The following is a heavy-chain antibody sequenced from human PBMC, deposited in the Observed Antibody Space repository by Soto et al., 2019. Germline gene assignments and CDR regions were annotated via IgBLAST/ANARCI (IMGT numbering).Heavy chain of an antibody. V-gene: IGHV4-30-4*08. CDR3: ARDHYVYDILTGYGYYYGMDV. J-gene: IGHJ6*02. Sequence: SETLSLTCTVSGGSISSPNFYWSWIRQHPGKGLEWIGYIYYSGSTYYNPSLKSRVTISVDTSKNQFSLKLSSVTAADTAVYYCARDHYVYDILTGYGYYYGMDVWGQGTTVTVSS. CDR2: IYYSGST. CDR1: GGSISSPNFY. D-gene: IGHD3-9*01.